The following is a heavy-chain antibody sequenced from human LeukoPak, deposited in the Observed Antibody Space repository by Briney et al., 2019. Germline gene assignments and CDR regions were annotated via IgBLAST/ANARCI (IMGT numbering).Heavy chain of an antibody. Sequence: GASVTVSCTASGYTFTSYGISWVRQAPGQGLEWMGWISAYNGNTNYAQKLQGRVTMTTDTSTSTAYMELRSLRSDDTAVYYCARVPRDIPYYYYGMDVWGQGTTVTVSS. CDR1: GYTFTSYG. D-gene: IGHD3-9*01. V-gene: IGHV1-18*01. CDR2: ISAYNGNT. J-gene: IGHJ6*02. CDR3: ARVPRDIPYYYYGMDV.